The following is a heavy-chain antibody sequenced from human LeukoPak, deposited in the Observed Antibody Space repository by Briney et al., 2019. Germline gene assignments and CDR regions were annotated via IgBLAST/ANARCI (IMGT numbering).Heavy chain of an antibody. V-gene: IGHV4-30-4*08. D-gene: IGHD2-21*01. Sequence: SQTLSLTCTVSGGSISSGDYYWSWIRQPPGKGLEWIGYIYYSGSTYYNPSFKSRVTISVDTSKNQFSLKLSSVTAADTAVYYCARASGWLLPVCFDYWGQGTLVTVSS. CDR1: GGSISSGDYY. CDR2: IYYSGST. J-gene: IGHJ4*02. CDR3: ARASGWLLPVCFDY.